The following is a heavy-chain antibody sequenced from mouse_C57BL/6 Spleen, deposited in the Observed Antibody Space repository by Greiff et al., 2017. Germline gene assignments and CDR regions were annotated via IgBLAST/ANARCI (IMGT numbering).Heavy chain of an antibody. V-gene: IGHV1-58*01. CDR2: IYIGNGYT. D-gene: IGHD2-1*01. CDR3: ARGYYGNDWYFDV. CDR1: GYTFTSYG. J-gene: IGHJ1*03. Sequence: EVHLVESGAELVRPGSSVKMSCKTSGYTFTSYGINWVKQRPGQGLEWIGYIYIGNGYTEYNEKFKGKATLTSDTSSSTAYMQLSSLTSEDSAIYFCARGYYGNDWYFDVWGTGTTVTVSS.